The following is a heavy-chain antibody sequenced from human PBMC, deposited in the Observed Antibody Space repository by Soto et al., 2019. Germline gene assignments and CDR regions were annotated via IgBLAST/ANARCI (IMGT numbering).Heavy chain of an antibody. V-gene: IGHV4-34*01. CDR2: INHSGST. CDR1: GGSFSGYY. Sequence: SETLSLTCAVYGGSFSGYYWSWIRQPPGKGLEWIGEINHSGSTNYDPSLKSRVTISVDTSKNQFSLKLSSVTAADTAVYYCARGRVSYSSSARYFDYWGQGTLVTVSS. D-gene: IGHD6-6*01. CDR3: ARGRVSYSSSARYFDY. J-gene: IGHJ4*02.